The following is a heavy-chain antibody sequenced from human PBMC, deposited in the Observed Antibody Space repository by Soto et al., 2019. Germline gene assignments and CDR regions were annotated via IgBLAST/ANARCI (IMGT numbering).Heavy chain of an antibody. V-gene: IGHV3-30-3*01. CDR3: ASRTNWNDEHLYQREIDY. CDR1: GFTFSSYA. D-gene: IGHD1-1*01. J-gene: IGHJ4*02. Sequence: QVQLVESGGGVVQPGRSLRLSCAASGFTFSSYAMHWVRQAPGKGLEWVAVISYDGSNKYYADSVKGRFTISRDNSKNTLYLQMNSLRAEDTAVYYCASRTNWNDEHLYQREIDYWGQGTLVTVSS. CDR2: ISYDGSNK.